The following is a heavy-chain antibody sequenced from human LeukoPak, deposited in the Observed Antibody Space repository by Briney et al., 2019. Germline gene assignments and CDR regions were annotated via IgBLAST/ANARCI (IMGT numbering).Heavy chain of an antibody. Sequence: GGSLRLSCAASGFTFSSYWMSWVRQAPGKGLGWVANIKQDGSEKYYVGSVKGRFTISRDNAKNSLYPQMNSLRAEDTAVYYCAREVPSQSDYWGQGTLVTVSS. CDR2: IKQDGSEK. J-gene: IGHJ4*02. V-gene: IGHV3-7*01. CDR1: GFTFSSYW. CDR3: AREVPSQSDY.